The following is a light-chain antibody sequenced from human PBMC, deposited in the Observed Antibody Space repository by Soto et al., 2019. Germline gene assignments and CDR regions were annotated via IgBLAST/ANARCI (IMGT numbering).Light chain of an antibody. CDR2: ANN. V-gene: IGLV1-40*01. CDR1: SSNIGTGYD. CDR3: QSYDSGLSGVL. Sequence: QLVLTQPPSVSGAPGQRVTISCTGSSSNIGTGYDVHWYQQFPGTAPKLLIYANNIRPSGVPPRFSGSKSGTSASLAINGLQAEDEADYYCQSYDSGLSGVLFGGGTKLTVL. J-gene: IGLJ2*01.